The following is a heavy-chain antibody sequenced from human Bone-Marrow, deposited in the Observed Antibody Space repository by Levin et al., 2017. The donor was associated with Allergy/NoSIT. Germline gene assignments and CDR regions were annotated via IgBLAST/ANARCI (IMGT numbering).Heavy chain of an antibody. CDR2: IYSGGST. CDR3: ARDRIDSSHQAY. D-gene: IGHD6-13*01. Sequence: GGSLRLSCAASGFTVSSNYMSWVRQAPGKGLEWVSVIYSGGSTYYADSVKGRFTISRDNSKNTLYLQMNSLRAEDTAVYYCARDRIDSSHQAYWGQGTLVTVSS. J-gene: IGHJ4*02. CDR1: GFTVSSNY. V-gene: IGHV3-66*01.